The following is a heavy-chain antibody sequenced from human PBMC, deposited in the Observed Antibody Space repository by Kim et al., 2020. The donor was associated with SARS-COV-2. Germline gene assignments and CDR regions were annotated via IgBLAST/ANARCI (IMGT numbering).Heavy chain of an antibody. CDR1: GGSFSGYY. V-gene: IGHV4-34*01. CDR3: ARGPKVVVTASFDY. J-gene: IGHJ4*02. D-gene: IGHD2-21*02. CDR2: INHSGST. Sequence: SETLSLTCAVYGGSFSGYYWSWIRQPPGKGLEWIGEINHSGSTNYNPSLKSRVTISVDTSKNQFSLKLSSVTAADTAVYYCARGPKVVVTASFDYWGQGT.